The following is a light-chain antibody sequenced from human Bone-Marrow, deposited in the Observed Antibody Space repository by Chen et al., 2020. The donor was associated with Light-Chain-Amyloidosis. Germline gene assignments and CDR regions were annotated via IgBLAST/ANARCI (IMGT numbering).Light chain of an antibody. CDR2: EDS. CDR1: SPDVGHDKL. J-gene: IGLJ2*01. V-gene: IGLV2-23*01. Sequence: QSSMTHPASLAGSVGHSITNSLTGTSPDVGHDKLASWYQQHPGEAPKLMIYEDSERPSGVSNRFSGSKSGNTASLTISGLQTEDQADYYCCSSSDTDTLIFGTGTRLTVL. CDR3: CSSSDTDTLI.